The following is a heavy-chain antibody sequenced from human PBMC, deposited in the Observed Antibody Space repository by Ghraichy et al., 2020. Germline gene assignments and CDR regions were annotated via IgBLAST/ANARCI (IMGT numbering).Heavy chain of an antibody. CDR1: GFTFSGYW. CDR2: IKQDGSEE. D-gene: IGHD2-2*01. CDR3: AKNVVAAGKIYYYYYGMDV. J-gene: IGHJ6*02. Sequence: GGSLRLSCAASGFTFSGYWMTWVRQAPGKGLEWVASIKQDGSEEIYVDSVKVRFTISRDNAKTSLDLQMNSLRAEDSAVYYCAKNVVAAGKIYYYYYGMDVWGQGTTVTVSS. V-gene: IGHV3-7*01.